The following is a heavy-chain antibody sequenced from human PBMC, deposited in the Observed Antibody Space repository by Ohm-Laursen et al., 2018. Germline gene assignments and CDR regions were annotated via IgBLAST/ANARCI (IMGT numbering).Heavy chain of an antibody. J-gene: IGHJ4*02. Sequence: SLRLSCSASGFTFDDYAMHWGRQAPGKGLEWVSGISWNSGSIGYADSVKGRFTISRDNAKNSLYLQMNSLRAEDTALYYCAKANYGGNSGSLDYWGQGTLVTVSS. V-gene: IGHV3-9*01. CDR1: GFTFDDYA. CDR3: AKANYGGNSGSLDY. CDR2: ISWNSGSI. D-gene: IGHD4-23*01.